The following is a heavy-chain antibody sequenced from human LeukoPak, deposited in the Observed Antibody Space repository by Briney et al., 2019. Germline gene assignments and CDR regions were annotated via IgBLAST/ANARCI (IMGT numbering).Heavy chain of an antibody. V-gene: IGHV1-46*01. Sequence: VASVKLSCKVSGYTFTSCYMHWVRNPPAPGLERMGIINPSCGSTSYAQKFQGRVTMTRDMSTRTDYMELSSLRSDDTAVYYCARDKSVEDTAWWFDPWGQGTKVTVCS. CDR1: GYTFTSCY. CDR2: INPSCGST. CDR3: ARDKSVEDTAWWFDP. D-gene: IGHD4-23*01. J-gene: IGHJ5*02.